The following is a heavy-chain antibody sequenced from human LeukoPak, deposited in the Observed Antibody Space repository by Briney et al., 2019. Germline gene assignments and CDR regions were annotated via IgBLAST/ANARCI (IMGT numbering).Heavy chain of an antibody. CDR1: GVNFSSYA. V-gene: IGHV3-23*01. D-gene: IGHD3-9*01. Sequence: RPGGSLRLSCAASGVNFSSYAMSWVRQAPGKGLEWVSAISGSGGSTYYADSVKGRFTISRDNSKNTLYLQMNSLRAEDTAVYYCAKSDILTGYYRGPFDYWGQGTLVTVSS. J-gene: IGHJ4*02. CDR2: ISGSGGST. CDR3: AKSDILTGYYRGPFDY.